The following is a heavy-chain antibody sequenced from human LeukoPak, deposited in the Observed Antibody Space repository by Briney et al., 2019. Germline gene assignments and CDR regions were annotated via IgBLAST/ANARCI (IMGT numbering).Heavy chain of an antibody. D-gene: IGHD3-22*01. CDR3: ANDGAYYDSSTDAFDI. J-gene: IGHJ3*02. V-gene: IGHV3-23*01. CDR2: ISGSGGST. Sequence: PGGSLRLSCAASGFTFSNYAMSWVRQAPGKGLEQVSAISGSGGSTYYADSVKGRFTISRDNSKNTLYLQMNSLRAEDTAVYYCANDGAYYDSSTDAFDIWGQGTMVTVSS. CDR1: GFTFSNYA.